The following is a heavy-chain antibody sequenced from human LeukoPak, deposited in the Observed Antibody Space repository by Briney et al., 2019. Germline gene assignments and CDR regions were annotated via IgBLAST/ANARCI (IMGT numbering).Heavy chain of an antibody. CDR2: ISWNSGSI. J-gene: IGHJ4*02. D-gene: IGHD1-1*01. V-gene: IGHV3-9*01. CDR1: GFTFDDYA. Sequence: PGGSLRLSCAASGFTFDDYAMHWVRQAPGKGLEWVSGISWNSGSIGYADSVKGRFTISRDNAKNSLYLQMNSLRAEDTALYYCAKDWGLIPLGFGYWGQGTQVTVSS. CDR3: AKDWGLIPLGFGY.